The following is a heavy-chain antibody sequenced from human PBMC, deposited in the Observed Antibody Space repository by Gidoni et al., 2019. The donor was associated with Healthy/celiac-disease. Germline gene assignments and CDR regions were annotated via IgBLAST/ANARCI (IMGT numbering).Heavy chain of an antibody. J-gene: IGHJ6*02. Sequence: QVQLVQSGAEVKKPGSSVKVSCKASGGTFSSYAISWVRQAPGQGLEWMGGIIPIVGTANYAQKFQGRVTITADESTSTAYMELSSLRSEDTAVYYCARQDYDFWSGDYYGMDVWGQGTTVTVSS. V-gene: IGHV1-69*01. CDR1: GGTFSSYA. CDR3: ARQDYDFWSGDYYGMDV. D-gene: IGHD3-3*01. CDR2: IIPIVGTA.